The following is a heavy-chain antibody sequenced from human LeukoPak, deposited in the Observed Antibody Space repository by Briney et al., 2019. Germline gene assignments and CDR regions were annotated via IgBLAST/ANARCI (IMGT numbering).Heavy chain of an antibody. CDR3: ASSLVDTAMARTDY. Sequence: GGSLRLSSAASGFTFSSYSMNWVRQAPGKGLEWVSSISSSSSYIYYADSVKGRFTISRDNAKNSLYLQMNSLRAEDTAVYYCASSLVDTAMARTDYWGQGTLVTVSS. CDR2: ISSSSSYI. D-gene: IGHD5-18*01. V-gene: IGHV3-21*01. J-gene: IGHJ4*02. CDR1: GFTFSSYS.